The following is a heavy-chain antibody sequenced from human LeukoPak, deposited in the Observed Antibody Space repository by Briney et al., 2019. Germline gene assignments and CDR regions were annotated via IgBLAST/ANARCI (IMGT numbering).Heavy chain of an antibody. J-gene: IGHJ3*02. V-gene: IGHV3-23*01. CDR2: ISGSGGST. CDR3: AKEVTLLRYFDWLPYHDAFDI. CDR1: GFTFSSYG. Sequence: GGSLRLSCAASGFTFSSYGMSWVRQAPGKGLEWVSAISGSGGSTYYADSVKGRFTISRDNSKNTLYLQMHSLRAEDTAVYYCAKEVTLLRYFDWLPYHDAFDIWGQGTMVTVSS. D-gene: IGHD3-9*01.